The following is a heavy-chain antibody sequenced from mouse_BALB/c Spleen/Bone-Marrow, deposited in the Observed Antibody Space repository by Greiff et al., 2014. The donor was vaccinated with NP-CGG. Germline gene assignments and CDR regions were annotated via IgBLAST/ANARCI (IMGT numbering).Heavy chain of an antibody. D-gene: IGHD2-3*01. CDR3: VRGGYYVPSYFDS. Sequence: EVHLVESGGGLVQPGGSRKLSCAASGFTFRSFGMHWARQAPEKGLEWVAYISGGTSTIYYADTMKGRFTISRDNPNNTLFLQMTSLRSEDTAMYYCVRGGYYVPSYFDSWGQGTTLTVSS. CDR1: GFTFRSFG. CDR2: ISGGTSTI. J-gene: IGHJ2*01. V-gene: IGHV5-17*02.